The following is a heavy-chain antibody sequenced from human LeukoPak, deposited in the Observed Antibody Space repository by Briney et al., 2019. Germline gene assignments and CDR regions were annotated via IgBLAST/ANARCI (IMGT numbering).Heavy chain of an antibody. CDR2: ISGSNGNT. CDR1: GYTFTSYG. CDR3: AREESNWGDAFDI. V-gene: IGHV1-18*01. Sequence: ASVKVSCKASGYTFTSYGISWVRQAPGQGLEWMGWISGSNGNTNYAQKLQGRVTMTTDTSTSTAYMELRSLRSDDTAVYYCAREESNWGDAFDIWGQGTMVTVSS. D-gene: IGHD7-27*01. J-gene: IGHJ3*02.